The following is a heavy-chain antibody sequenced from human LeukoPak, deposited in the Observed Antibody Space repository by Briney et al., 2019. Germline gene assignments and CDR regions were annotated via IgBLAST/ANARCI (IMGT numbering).Heavy chain of an antibody. J-gene: IGHJ6*03. CDR2: FDPEDGET. D-gene: IGHD3-10*01. Sequence: GASVKVSYKVSGYTLTELSMHWVRQAPGKGLEWMGGFDPEDGETIYAQKFQGRVTMTEDTSTDTAYMELSSLRSEDTAVYYCARDHDYYGSGSYLAYYMDVWGKGTTVTVSS. CDR1: GYTLTELS. V-gene: IGHV1-24*01. CDR3: ARDHDYYGSGSYLAYYMDV.